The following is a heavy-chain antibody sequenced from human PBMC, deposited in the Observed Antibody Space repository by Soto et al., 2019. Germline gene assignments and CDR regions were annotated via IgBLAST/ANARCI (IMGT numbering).Heavy chain of an antibody. CDR2: IKNSGSST. CDR1: GFTFSSYA. Sequence: EVQLVESGGGLVQSGGSLRLSCSASGFTFSSYAMHWVRQAPGKGLEYVSAIKNSGSSTNYADSVKGRFTVSRDNSKNTLYLQMSSLRSEDTAVYYCAVVAGSYYFGSWGHGTLVTVSS. V-gene: IGHV3-64D*08. CDR3: AVVAGSYYFGS. J-gene: IGHJ4*01. D-gene: IGHD6-19*01.